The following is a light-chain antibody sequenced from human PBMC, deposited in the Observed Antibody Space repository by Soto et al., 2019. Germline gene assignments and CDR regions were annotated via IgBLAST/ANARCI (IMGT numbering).Light chain of an antibody. V-gene: IGKV3-20*01. CDR2: GAS. Sequence: EIVLTQSPGTLSLSPGESATLSCRSSQSVSSSQLAWYQQKPGQAPRLLIYGASSRATGIADGFSGSGSGTDFTLTISRLEPEDFAVYYCQQYGSSGVTFGPGTKVDIK. CDR1: QSVSSSQ. J-gene: IGKJ3*01. CDR3: QQYGSSGVT.